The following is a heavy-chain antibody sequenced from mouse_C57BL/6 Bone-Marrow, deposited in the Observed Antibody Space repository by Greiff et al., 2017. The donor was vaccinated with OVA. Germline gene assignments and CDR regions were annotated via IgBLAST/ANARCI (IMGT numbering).Heavy chain of an antibody. CDR1: GYTFTSYW. J-gene: IGHJ2*01. CDR2: INPSSGYT. D-gene: IGHD2-3*01. V-gene: IGHV1-7*01. Sequence: LQQSGAELAKPGASVKLSCKASGYTFTSYWMHWVKQRPGQGLEWIGYINPSSGYTKYNQKIKDKATLTADKYSSTAYMQLSSLTYEDAAVYYCADGYFDYWGQGTTLTVSS. CDR3: ADGYFDY.